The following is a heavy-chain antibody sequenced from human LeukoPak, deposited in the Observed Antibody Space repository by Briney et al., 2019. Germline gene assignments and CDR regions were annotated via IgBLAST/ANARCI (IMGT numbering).Heavy chain of an antibody. Sequence: GGSLRLSCAASGFTFRRYWMHWVRQAPGKGLVWVSRMNPDGSRINYADSAKGRFTISRDNANNMLYLQMNSLRVEDTGLYYCVRDFAGADDYWGQGILVTVSS. V-gene: IGHV3-74*01. D-gene: IGHD3-16*01. J-gene: IGHJ4*02. CDR1: GFTFRRYW. CDR2: MNPDGSRI. CDR3: VRDFAGADDY.